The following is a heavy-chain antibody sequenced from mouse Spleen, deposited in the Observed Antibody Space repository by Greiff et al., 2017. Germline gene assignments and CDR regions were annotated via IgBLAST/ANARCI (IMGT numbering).Heavy chain of an antibody. Sequence: VKLVESGPGLVEPSQSLSITCTVSGFSFTSYGVHWVRQPPGKGLEWLGVIWSDGSTTYYSALKSRLSISKDNSKSEVFLKMSSLQADDTAMYYCGRNREYGNYVRGMAYWGQRTSVPVSS. D-gene: IGHD2-10*02. CDR2: IWSDGST. J-gene: IGHJ4*01. V-gene: IGHV2-6*02. CDR1: GFSFTSYG. CDR3: GRNREYGNYVRGMAY.